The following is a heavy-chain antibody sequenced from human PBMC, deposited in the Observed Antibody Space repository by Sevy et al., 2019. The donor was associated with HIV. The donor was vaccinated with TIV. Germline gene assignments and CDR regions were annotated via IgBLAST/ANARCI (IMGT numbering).Heavy chain of an antibody. D-gene: IGHD3-9*01. CDR3: ARAVMDDILTGYYGAMDV. J-gene: IGHJ6*03. V-gene: IGHV4-61*02. CDR2: IYTSGST. Sequence: SETLSLTCTVSGGSISSGSYYWSWIRQPAGKGLEWSGRIYTSGSTNYNPSLKSRVTISVDTSKNQFSLKLSSVTAADTAVYYCARAVMDDILTGYYGAMDVWGKGTTVTVSS. CDR1: GGSISSGSYY.